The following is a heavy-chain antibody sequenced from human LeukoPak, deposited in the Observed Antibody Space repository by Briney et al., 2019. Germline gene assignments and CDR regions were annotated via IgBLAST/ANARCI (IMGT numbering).Heavy chain of an antibody. CDR1: GFTFSSHG. V-gene: IGHV3-23*01. J-gene: IGHJ6*03. CDR3: AKEGMGITMVRGVIITSYYYYYMDV. Sequence: GGPLRLSCAASGFTFSSHGMSWVRQAPGKGLEWVSTISGSGDNTYYADSVKGRFTISRDNSKNTLYLQMNSLRAEDTAVYYCAKEGMGITMVRGVIITSYYYYYMDVWGKGTTVTISS. D-gene: IGHD3-10*01. CDR2: ISGSGDNT.